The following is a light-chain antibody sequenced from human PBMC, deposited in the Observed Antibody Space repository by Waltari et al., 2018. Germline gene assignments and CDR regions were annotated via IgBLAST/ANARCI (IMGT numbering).Light chain of an antibody. J-gene: IGLJ1*01. CDR2: DVS. CDR3: SSYTSSTTPYYV. V-gene: IGLV2-14*03. CDR1: SSDVDGYSY. Sequence: QSALTKPASVSGSPGQSITISCTGTSSDVDGYSYVSWYQQHPVKAPKLMIYDVSKRPSGVSNRFSGSKSGNTASLTISGLQAADEADYYCSSYTSSTTPYYVFGTGTKVTVL.